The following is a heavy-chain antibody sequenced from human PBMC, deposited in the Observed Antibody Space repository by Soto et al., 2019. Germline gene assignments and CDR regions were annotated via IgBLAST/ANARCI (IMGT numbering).Heavy chain of an antibody. CDR3: ARPDIVVVPAAQFPPLGMDV. Sequence: ASVKVSCKASGYTFTSYSMHWVRQAPGQRLEWMGWINAGNGNTKYSQKFQGRVTITRDTSASTAYMELSSLRSEDTAVYYCARPDIVVVPAAQFPPLGMDVWGQGTTVTVSS. V-gene: IGHV1-3*01. J-gene: IGHJ6*02. CDR2: INAGNGNT. CDR1: GYTFTSYS. D-gene: IGHD2-2*01.